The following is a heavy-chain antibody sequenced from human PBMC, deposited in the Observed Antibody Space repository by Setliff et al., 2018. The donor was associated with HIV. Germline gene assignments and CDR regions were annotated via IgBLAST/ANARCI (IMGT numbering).Heavy chain of an antibody. CDR1: GFTFSSYS. CDR3: VRDPIEGYPDYFDY. Sequence: PGGSLRLSWAGSGFTFSSYSLNWVRQAPGKGLEWVSYVSGRGDSIYYAASVKGRFTISRDNAKNSLYLQMNSLIAEDTATYYCVRDPIEGYPDYFDYWGQGTLVTVSS. V-gene: IGHV3-48*01. D-gene: IGHD1-26*01. CDR2: VSGRGDSI. J-gene: IGHJ4*02.